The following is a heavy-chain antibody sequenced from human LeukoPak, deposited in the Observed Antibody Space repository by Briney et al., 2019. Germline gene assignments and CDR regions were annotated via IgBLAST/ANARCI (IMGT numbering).Heavy chain of an antibody. J-gene: IGHJ4*02. CDR1: GFTFSSYW. Sequence: GGSLRLSCAASGFTFSSYWMHWVRQAPGKGLEWVAVISYDGSNKYYADSVKGRFTISRDNSKNTLYLQMNSLRAEDTAVYYCAKDSRWYSDDDYWGQGTLVTVSS. CDR2: ISYDGSNK. CDR3: AKDSRWYSDDDY. D-gene: IGHD5-24*01. V-gene: IGHV3-30*18.